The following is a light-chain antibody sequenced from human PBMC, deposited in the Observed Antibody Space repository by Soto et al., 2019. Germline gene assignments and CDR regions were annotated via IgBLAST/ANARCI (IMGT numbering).Light chain of an antibody. CDR2: EVS. J-gene: IGLJ1*01. CDR3: SSYTSSSTLV. Sequence: LTQPASVSGSPGQSITISCTGTSSDVGGYNYVSWYQQHPGKAPKLMIYEVSNRPSGVSNRFSGSKSGNTASLTISGLQAEDEADYYCSSYTSSSTLVFGTGTKVTVL. CDR1: SSDVGGYNY. V-gene: IGLV2-14*01.